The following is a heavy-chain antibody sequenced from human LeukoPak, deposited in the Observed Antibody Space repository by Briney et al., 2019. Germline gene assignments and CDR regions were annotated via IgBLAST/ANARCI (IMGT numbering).Heavy chain of an antibody. D-gene: IGHD6-13*01. CDR1: GFTFSSYA. CDR3: ARAGYSSSWHLMIY. V-gene: IGHV3-23*01. Sequence: PGGSLRLSCAASGFTFSSYATSWVRQAPGKGLEWVSAISGSGGSTYYADSVKGRFTISRDNSKNTLYLQMNSLRAEDTAVYYCARAGYSSSWHLMIYWGQGTLVTVSS. J-gene: IGHJ4*02. CDR2: ISGSGGST.